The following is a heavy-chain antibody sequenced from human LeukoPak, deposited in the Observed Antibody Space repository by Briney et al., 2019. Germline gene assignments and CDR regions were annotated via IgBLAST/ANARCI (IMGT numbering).Heavy chain of an antibody. CDR1: GFSFSTYW. CDR3: ARDTWNYLLDY. J-gene: IGHJ4*02. D-gene: IGHD3-10*01. Sequence: GGSLRLSCAASGFSFSTYWMTWVHQAPGKGLEWVAHIKPDGSREDYVDSVKGRFTISRDNAKNSLYLQMNNLRVEDTAIYYCARDTWNYLLDYWGQGILVTVSS. V-gene: IGHV3-7*01. CDR2: IKPDGSRE.